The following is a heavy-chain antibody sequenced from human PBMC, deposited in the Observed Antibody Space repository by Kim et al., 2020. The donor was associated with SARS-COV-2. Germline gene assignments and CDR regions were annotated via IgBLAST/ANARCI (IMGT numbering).Heavy chain of an antibody. V-gene: IGHV3-33*01. D-gene: IGHD4-17*01. CDR1: GFTFSIYG. J-gene: IGHJ4*02. Sequence: GGSLRLSCAASGFTFSIYGMHWVRQAPGKGLEWVAVIWYDGSNKYYADSVKGRFTISRDTSKNTLYLQMNSLRAEDTAVYYCARSGPSWTTPVDYWGQGTLVTVSS. CDR2: IWYDGSNK. CDR3: ARSGPSWTTPVDY.